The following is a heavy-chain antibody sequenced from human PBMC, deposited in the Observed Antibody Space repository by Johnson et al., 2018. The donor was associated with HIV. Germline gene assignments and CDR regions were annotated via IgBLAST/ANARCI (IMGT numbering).Heavy chain of an antibody. Sequence: VQLVESGGGVVRPGGSLRLSCAASGFTFSDYYMSWIRQAPGKGLEWVSAISGSGGSTYYADSVKGRFTISRDNSKNTLYLQMNSLRAEDTAVYYCAKSPMVRGSEGAFDIWGQGTMVTVSS. CDR3: AKSPMVRGSEGAFDI. CDR1: GFTFSDYY. CDR2: ISGSGGST. V-gene: IGHV3-23*04. D-gene: IGHD3-10*01. J-gene: IGHJ3*02.